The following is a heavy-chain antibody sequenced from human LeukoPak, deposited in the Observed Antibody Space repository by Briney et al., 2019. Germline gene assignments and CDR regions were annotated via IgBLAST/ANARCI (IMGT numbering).Heavy chain of an antibody. CDR3: ARVSYSSGWYGDYFDY. CDR2: ISSSSSYI. Sequence: TGGSLRLSCAASGFTFSSYSMNWVRQAPGKGLEWVSSISSSSSYIYYADSVKGRFTISRDNAKNSPYLQMNSLRAEDTAVYYCARVSYSSGWYGDYFDYWGQGTLVTVSS. J-gene: IGHJ4*02. V-gene: IGHV3-21*01. CDR1: GFTFSSYS. D-gene: IGHD6-19*01.